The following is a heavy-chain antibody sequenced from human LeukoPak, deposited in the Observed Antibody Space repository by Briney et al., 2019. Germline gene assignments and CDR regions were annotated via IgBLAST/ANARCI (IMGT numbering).Heavy chain of an antibody. V-gene: IGHV3-30-3*01. D-gene: IGHD2-2*01. CDR3: ARSRGDIVVVPAATFDY. CDR1: GLTFSSYA. CDR2: ISYDGSNK. J-gene: IGHJ4*02. Sequence: HPGRSLRLSCAASGLTFSSYAMHWVRQAPGKGLEWVAVISYDGSNKYYADSVKGRFTISRDNSKNTVYLQMNSLRAEDTAVYYCARSRGDIVVVPAATFDYWGQGTLVTVSS.